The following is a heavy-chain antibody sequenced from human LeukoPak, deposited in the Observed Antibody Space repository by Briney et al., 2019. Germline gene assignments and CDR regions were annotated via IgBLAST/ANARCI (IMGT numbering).Heavy chain of an antibody. V-gene: IGHV1-69*05. CDR3: ARVIVGAAEGGYYFDY. J-gene: IGHJ4*02. CDR2: IIPIFGTA. Sequence: SVKVSCKASGGTFSSYAISWVRQAPGQGLEWMGGIIPIFGTANYAQKFQGRVTITTDESTSTAYMELSSLRSEDTAVYYCARVIVGAAEGGYYFDYWGQGTLVTVSP. CDR1: GGTFSSYA. D-gene: IGHD1-26*01.